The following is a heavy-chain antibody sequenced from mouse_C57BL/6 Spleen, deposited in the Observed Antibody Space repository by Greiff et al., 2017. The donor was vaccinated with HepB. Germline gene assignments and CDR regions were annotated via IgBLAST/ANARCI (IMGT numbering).Heavy chain of an antibody. CDR1: GFNIKDYY. J-gene: IGHJ1*03. D-gene: IGHD1-1*01. CDR3: ASPHYYGSSSWHFDV. Sequence: DVQLQQSGPELVKPGASVKLSCTASGFNIKDYYMHWVKQRTEQGLEWIGRIDPEDGETKYAPKFQGKATITADTSSNTAYLQLSSLTSEDTAVYYCASPHYYGSSSWHFDVWGTGTTVTVSS. CDR2: IDPEDGET. V-gene: IGHV14-2*01.